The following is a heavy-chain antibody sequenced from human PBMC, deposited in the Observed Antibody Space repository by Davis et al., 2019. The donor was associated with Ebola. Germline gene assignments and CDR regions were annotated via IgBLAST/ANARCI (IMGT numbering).Heavy chain of an antibody. D-gene: IGHD1-26*01. Sequence: AASVKVSCKVSGGSFRSYGISWVRQAPGQGLEWMGVIIPPFGKTNHAQRFQGRVTIPADESTSKVYLDLISLRSDDTAVYYCARDRLGGTLPRGAFNIWGQGTKVTVSS. J-gene: IGHJ3*02. CDR2: IIPPFGKT. CDR3: ARDRLGGTLPRGAFNI. V-gene: IGHV1-69*13. CDR1: GGSFRSYG.